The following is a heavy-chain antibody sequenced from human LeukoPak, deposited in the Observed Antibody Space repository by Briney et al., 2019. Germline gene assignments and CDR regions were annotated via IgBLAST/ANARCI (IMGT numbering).Heavy chain of an antibody. CDR2: INPNSGGT. V-gene: IGHV1-2*02. J-gene: IGHJ4*02. Sequence: ASVKVSCKASGYTFTGYYMHWVRQAPGQGLERTGWINPNSGGTNYAQKFQGRVTMTRDTSISPAYMELSRLRSDDTAVYYCARGGLAIFGVVARGGDYWGQGTLVTVSS. CDR3: ARGGLAIFGVVARGGDY. CDR1: GYTFTGYY. D-gene: IGHD3-3*01.